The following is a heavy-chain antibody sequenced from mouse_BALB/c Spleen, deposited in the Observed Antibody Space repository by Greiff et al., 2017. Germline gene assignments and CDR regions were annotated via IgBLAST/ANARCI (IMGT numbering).Heavy chain of an antibody. CDR2: INPSNGGT. Sequence: VQLQQPGAELVKPGASVKLSCKASGYTFTSYYMYWVKQRPGQGLEWIGGINPSNGGTNFNEKFKSKATLTVDKSSSTAYMQLSSLTSEDSAVYYCTRSGYDGAWFAYWGQGTLVTVSA. D-gene: IGHD2-14*01. V-gene: IGHV1S81*02. CDR3: TRSGYDGAWFAY. J-gene: IGHJ3*01. CDR1: GYTFTSYY.